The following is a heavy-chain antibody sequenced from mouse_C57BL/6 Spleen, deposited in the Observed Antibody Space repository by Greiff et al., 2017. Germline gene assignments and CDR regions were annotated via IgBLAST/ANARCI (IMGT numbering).Heavy chain of an antibody. V-gene: IGHV1-69*01. CDR3: ARYSSSDGY. J-gene: IGHJ2*01. D-gene: IGHD1-1*01. Sequence: QVQLQQPGAELVMPGASVKLSCKASGYTFTSYWMHWVKQRPGQGLEWIGEIDPSDSYTNYNQKFKGKSTLTVDKSSSTAYMQLSSLTSEDSAVYYCARYSSSDGYWGQGTTLTVSS. CDR2: IDPSDSYT. CDR1: GYTFTSYW.